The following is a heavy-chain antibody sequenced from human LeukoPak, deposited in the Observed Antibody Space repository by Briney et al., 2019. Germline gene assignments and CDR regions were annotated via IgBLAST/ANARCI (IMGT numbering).Heavy chain of an antibody. CDR1: GFTFSSYA. CDR3: ARDGDCSGGSCYSLHFDY. D-gene: IGHD2-15*01. J-gene: IGHJ4*02. CDR2: ISGSGGST. V-gene: IGHV3-23*01. Sequence: GGSLRLSCAASGFTFSSYAMSWVRQAPGKGLEWVSAISGSGGSTYYADSVKGRFTISRDNSKNTLYLQMNSLRAEDTAVYYCARDGDCSGGSCYSLHFDYWGQGTLVTVSS.